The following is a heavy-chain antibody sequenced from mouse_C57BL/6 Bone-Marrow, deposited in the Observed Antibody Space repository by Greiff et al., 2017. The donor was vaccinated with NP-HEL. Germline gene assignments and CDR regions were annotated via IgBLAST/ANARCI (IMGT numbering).Heavy chain of an antibody. V-gene: IGHV1-81*01. Sequence: VQLLESGAELARPGASVKLSCKASGYTFTSYGISWVKQRPGQGLEWIGEIYPRSGNTYYNEKFKGKATLTADKSSSTAYMQLRSLTSEDSAVYFCARGRLRPFAYWGQGTLVTVSA. D-gene: IGHD2-4*01. CDR1: GYTFTSYG. CDR2: IYPRSGNT. CDR3: ARGRLRPFAY. J-gene: IGHJ3*01.